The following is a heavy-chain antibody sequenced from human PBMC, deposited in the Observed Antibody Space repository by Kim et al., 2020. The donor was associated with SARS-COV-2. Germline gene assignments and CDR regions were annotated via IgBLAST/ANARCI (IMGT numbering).Heavy chain of an antibody. Sequence: GGSLRLSCAASGFTFSSYWMHWVRQAPGKGLVWVSRINSDGSSTSYADSVKGRFTISRDNAKNTLYLQMNSLRAEDTAVYYCARGPVVIDYYFDYWGQGTLVTVSS. V-gene: IGHV3-74*01. D-gene: IGHD2-15*01. CDR1: GFTFSSYW. J-gene: IGHJ4*02. CDR3: ARGPVVIDYYFDY. CDR2: INSDGSST.